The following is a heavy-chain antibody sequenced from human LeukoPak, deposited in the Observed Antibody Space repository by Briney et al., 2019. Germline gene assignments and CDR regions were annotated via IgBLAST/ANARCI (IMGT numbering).Heavy chain of an antibody. J-gene: IGHJ4*02. CDR3: AKEVYLFNYFDY. Sequence: GGSLRLSCVVSGFTFSSYAMSWVRQAPGKGLEWVSAISGSGGSTYYADSVKGRFTISRDNSKNTLYLQMNSLRAEDTAIYYCAKEVYLFNYFDYWGQGTLVTVSS. CDR1: GFTFSSYA. V-gene: IGHV3-23*01. CDR2: ISGSGGST.